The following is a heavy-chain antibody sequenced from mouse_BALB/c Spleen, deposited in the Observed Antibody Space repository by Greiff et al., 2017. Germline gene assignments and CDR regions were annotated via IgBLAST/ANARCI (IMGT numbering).Heavy chain of an antibody. CDR3: TRDQGYCFDY. CDR2: ISSGGSYT. Sequence: EVQLVESGGGLVKPGGSLKLSCAASGFTFSSYTMSWVRQTPEKRLEWVATISSGGSYTYYPDSVKGRFTISRDNAKNTLYLQMSSLKSEDTAMYYCTRDQGYCFDYWGQGTTLTVSS. V-gene: IGHV5-6-4*01. J-gene: IGHJ2*01. CDR1: GFTFSSYT. D-gene: IGHD3-3*01.